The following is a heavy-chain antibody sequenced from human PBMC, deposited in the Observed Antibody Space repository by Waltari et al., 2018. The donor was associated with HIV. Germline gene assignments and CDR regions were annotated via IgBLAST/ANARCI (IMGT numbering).Heavy chain of an antibody. CDR3: ARHAISTILFDY. J-gene: IGHJ4*02. CDR2: IYYSGST. CDR1: GGSISSSH. V-gene: IGHV4-59*08. Sequence: QVQLQESGPGLVKPSETLSLTCTVSGGSISSSHWTWTRQPPGKGLEWIGYIYYSGSTNYNPSLKSRVTISVDTSKNQFSLKLSSVTAADTAVYYCARHAISTILFDYWGQGTLVTVSS. D-gene: IGHD3-9*01.